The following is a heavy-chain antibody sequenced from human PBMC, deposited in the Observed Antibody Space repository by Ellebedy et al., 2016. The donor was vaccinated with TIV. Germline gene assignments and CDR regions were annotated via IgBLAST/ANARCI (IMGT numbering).Heavy chain of an antibody. CDR2: ISGSGGST. CDR3: ARDESTIVEMATIY. V-gene: IGHV3-23*01. CDR1: GFTFSSYA. Sequence: GGSLRLSXAASGFTFSSYAMSWVRQAPGKGLEWVSAISGSGGSTYYADSVKGRFTISRDNSKNTLYLQMNSLRAEDTAVYYCARDESTIVEMATIYWGQGTLVTVSS. D-gene: IGHD5-24*01. J-gene: IGHJ4*02.